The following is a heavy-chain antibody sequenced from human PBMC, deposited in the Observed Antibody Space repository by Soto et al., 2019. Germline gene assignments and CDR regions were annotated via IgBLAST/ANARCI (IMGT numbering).Heavy chain of an antibody. CDR3: ARVRWNDGMTHYYGMYV. D-gene: IGHD1-1*01. Sequence: QVQLVQTGAEVKNPGASVKVSCTASGYTFTSYYMHWVRQAPGQGLEWMGIINPSGGSTSYAQKFQDRVTMNRDTSTSTVYMEVSSLRSEDTAVYYCARVRWNDGMTHYYGMYVWGQGTTVTVSS. J-gene: IGHJ6*02. CDR2: INPSGGST. V-gene: IGHV1-46*01. CDR1: GYTFTSYY.